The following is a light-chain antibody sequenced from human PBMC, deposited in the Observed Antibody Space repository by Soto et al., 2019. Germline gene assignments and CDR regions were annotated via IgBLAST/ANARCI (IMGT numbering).Light chain of an antibody. Sequence: QSALTQPASVSGSPGQSITLSCTGTSSDVGGYNYVSWYQQHPGKAPKLMIYEVSNRPSGVSNRFSGSKSGNTASLTISGLQAEDEADYYCTSFTSSTPYVFGAGTKVTV. CDR2: EVS. V-gene: IGLV2-14*01. CDR1: SSDVGGYNY. CDR3: TSFTSSTPYV. J-gene: IGLJ1*01.